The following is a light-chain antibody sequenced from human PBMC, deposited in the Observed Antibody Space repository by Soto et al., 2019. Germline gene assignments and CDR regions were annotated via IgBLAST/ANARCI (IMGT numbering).Light chain of an antibody. Sequence: EIVLTQSPGTLSLSPGERATLSCRACQSVSSSYLAWYQQKPGQAPRLLIYGVSSRATGIPDRFSGSGSGADFTLTISTLEPEDFAVYYCQQYGSSPDTFGQGTKLEIK. V-gene: IGKV3-20*01. CDR2: GVS. J-gene: IGKJ2*01. CDR1: QSVSSSY. CDR3: QQYGSSPDT.